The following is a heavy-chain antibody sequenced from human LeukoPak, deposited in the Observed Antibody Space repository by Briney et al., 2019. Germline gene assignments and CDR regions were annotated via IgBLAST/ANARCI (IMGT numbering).Heavy chain of an antibody. CDR1: GFTFSSYA. CDR3: AKASWCPTPGSRGLDY. V-gene: IGHV3-23*01. Sequence: GGSLRLSCAASGFTFSSYAMSWVRQAPGKGLEWVSAISGSGGSTYYADSVKGRFTISRDNSKNTLYLQMNSLRAEDTAVYYCAKASWCPTPGSRGLDYWGQGTLVTVSS. J-gene: IGHJ4*02. CDR2: ISGSGGST. D-gene: IGHD6-13*01.